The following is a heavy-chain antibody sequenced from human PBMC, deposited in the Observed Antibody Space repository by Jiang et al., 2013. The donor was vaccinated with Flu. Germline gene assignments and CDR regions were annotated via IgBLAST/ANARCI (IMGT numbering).Heavy chain of an antibody. J-gene: IGHJ4*02. Sequence: LLKPSETLSLTCTVSGGSISSYYWSWIRQPPGKGLEWIGYIYYSGSTNYNPSLKSRVTISVDTSKNQFSLKLSSVTAADTAVYYCARGGYGDESDYWGQGTLVTVSS. V-gene: IGHV4-59*01. CDR1: GGSISSYY. CDR3: ARGGYGDESDY. CDR2: IYYSGST. D-gene: IGHD4-17*01.